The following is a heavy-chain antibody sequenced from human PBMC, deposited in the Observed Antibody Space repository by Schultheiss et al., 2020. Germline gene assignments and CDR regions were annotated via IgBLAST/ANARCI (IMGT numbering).Heavy chain of an antibody. D-gene: IGHD3-10*01. CDR2: IYYSGST. CDR3: ARGKGGSFGDPGGFDY. J-gene: IGHJ4*02. V-gene: IGHV4-59*12. CDR1: GGSISSYY. Sequence: SQTLSLTCTVSGGSISSYYWSWIRQHPGKGLEWIGYIYYSGSTYYNPSLKSRVTISVDRSKNQFSLKLSSVTAADTAVYYCARGKGGSFGDPGGFDYWGQGTLVTVSS.